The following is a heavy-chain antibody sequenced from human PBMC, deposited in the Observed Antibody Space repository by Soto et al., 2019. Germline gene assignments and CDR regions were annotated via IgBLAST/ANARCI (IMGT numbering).Heavy chain of an antibody. V-gene: IGHV3-30-3*01. J-gene: IGHJ5*02. Sequence: QVQLVESGGGVVQPGRSLRLSCAAAGFTFSTYAMYWVRQSPGKGLEWVAVISNDGGNQNYGDSVKGRFTISRDNSKYTLYLQMDSLRPEDTAVYYCARYGPIPAAGNNGFEPWGQGTLVTVSS. CDR3: ARYGPIPAAGNNGFEP. CDR1: GFTFSTYA. CDR2: ISNDGGNQ. D-gene: IGHD6-13*01.